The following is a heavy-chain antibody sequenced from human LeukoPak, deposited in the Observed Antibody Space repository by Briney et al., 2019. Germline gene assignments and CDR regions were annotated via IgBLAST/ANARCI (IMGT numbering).Heavy chain of an antibody. Sequence: GGSLRLSCAASGFTFNRNAISWVRQAPGKGLEWVSGIFGSGGSAHYADSVKGRFTISRDNSKNTVYLQLDSLRVEDTAVYYCGKTTVGYSSGRYPGWPVDYWGQGTLVTVSS. J-gene: IGHJ4*02. CDR1: GFTFNRNA. V-gene: IGHV3-23*01. D-gene: IGHD2-15*01. CDR2: IFGSGGSA. CDR3: GKTTVGYSSGRYPGWPVDY.